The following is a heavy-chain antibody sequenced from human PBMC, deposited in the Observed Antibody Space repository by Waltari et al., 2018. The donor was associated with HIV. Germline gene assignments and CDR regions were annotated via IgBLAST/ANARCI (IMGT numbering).Heavy chain of an antibody. Sequence: EVQLVESGGGLVRPGGSLRLSCAVSGFTFSRYAMNWVRQIPGKGLQWVSYISRTGDFIYYEDSVQGRFIISRDNTKKSLDLQMKDLRDSDTAVYHWAATVTTRGTFDYWGNGTLVSV. D-gene: IGHD4-17*01. CDR3: AATVTTRGTFDY. CDR1: GFTFSRYA. CDR2: ISRTGDFI. V-gene: IGHV3-21*01. J-gene: IGHJ4*01.